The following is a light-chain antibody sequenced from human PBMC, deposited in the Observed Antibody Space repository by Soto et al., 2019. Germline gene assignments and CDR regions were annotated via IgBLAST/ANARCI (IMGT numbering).Light chain of an antibody. Sequence: EIVMTQSPATLSVSPGERATLSCRASQTVWSTLAWYQQRPGQAPRLLIYGASTRATGIPARFSGSGSGTEFTLSISSLQSEYFAVYYCQQYNKWPLTFGGGTKVEIK. J-gene: IGKJ4*01. CDR1: QTVWST. V-gene: IGKV3-15*01. CDR2: GAS. CDR3: QQYNKWPLT.